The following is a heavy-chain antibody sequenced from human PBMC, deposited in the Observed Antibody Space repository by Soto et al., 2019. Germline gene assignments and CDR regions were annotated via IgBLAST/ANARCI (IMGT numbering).Heavy chain of an antibody. CDR3: ARTRGIVPAAIYYYGMDV. V-gene: IGHV4-34*01. D-gene: IGHD2-2*01. J-gene: IGHJ6*02. CDR2: INHSGST. Sequence: SLTCAVYGGSFSGYYWSWIRQPPGKGLEWIGEINHSGSTNYNPSLKSRVTISVDTSKNQFSLKLSSVTAADTAVYYCARTRGIVPAAIYYYGMDVWGQGTTVTVSS. CDR1: GGSFSGYY.